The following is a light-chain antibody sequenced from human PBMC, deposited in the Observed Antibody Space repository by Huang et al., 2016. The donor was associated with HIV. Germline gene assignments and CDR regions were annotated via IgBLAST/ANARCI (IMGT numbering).Light chain of an antibody. CDR2: AAS. CDR3: QQYNNWPRT. Sequence: EIVMTQSPATLSVSPGERATLSCRARQSVSSNLAWYQQKPGQAPRLLIYAASTRATGIPARFSGSGSGTEFTLTISSRQSEDFAVYYCQQYNNWPRTFGQGTKVEIK. J-gene: IGKJ1*01. V-gene: IGKV3-15*01. CDR1: QSVSSN.